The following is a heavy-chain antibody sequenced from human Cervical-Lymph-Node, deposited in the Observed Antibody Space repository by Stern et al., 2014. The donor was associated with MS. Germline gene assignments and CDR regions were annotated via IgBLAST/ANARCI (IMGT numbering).Heavy chain of an antibody. CDR2: INSSATP. V-gene: IGHV4-61*02. J-gene: IGHJ5*02. D-gene: IGHD3-3*01. Sequence: VQLQESGPGLVKPSQTLSLTCTVSGGSISSGNYYWSWIRQPAAKGPEMIGSINSSATPIYNPPVKGRVTISEDTSKTKFSLKLSSVTAADTAVYYCARDAIFGWFDPWGQGTLVTVSS. CDR1: GGSISSGNYY. CDR3: ARDAIFGWFDP.